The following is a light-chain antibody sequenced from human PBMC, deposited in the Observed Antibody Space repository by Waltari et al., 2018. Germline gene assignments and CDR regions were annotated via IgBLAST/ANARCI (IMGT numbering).Light chain of an antibody. V-gene: IGKV1-5*03. Sequence: DIQMTQSPSTLSASVGDTITITCRATQGISNYLAWYQQKPGKAPKLLIYKASSSGSGVPSRFSGSGSGTEFTLTISSLQPYDFATYYCQQYNTYSSFGQGTKREIK. CDR2: KAS. CDR3: QQYNTYSS. CDR1: QGISNY. J-gene: IGKJ2*03.